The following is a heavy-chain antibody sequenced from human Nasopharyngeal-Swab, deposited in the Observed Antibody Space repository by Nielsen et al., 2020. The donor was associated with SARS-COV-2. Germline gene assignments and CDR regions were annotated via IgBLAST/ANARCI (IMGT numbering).Heavy chain of an antibody. CDR1: GFTFSSYG. Sequence: GASLKISCAASGFTFSSYGMHWVRQAPGKGLEWVAVISYDGSNKYYADSVKGRFTISRDNSKNTLYLQMNSLRAEDTAVYYCAKDGRVDIVATGYHYYYYMDVWGKGTTVTVSS. CDR3: AKDGRVDIVATGYHYYYYMDV. J-gene: IGHJ6*03. CDR2: ISYDGSNK. D-gene: IGHD5-12*01. V-gene: IGHV3-30*18.